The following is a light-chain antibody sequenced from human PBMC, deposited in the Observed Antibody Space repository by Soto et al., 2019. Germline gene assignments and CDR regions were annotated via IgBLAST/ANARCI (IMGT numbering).Light chain of an antibody. CDR1: SSDVGAYIY. V-gene: IGLV2-14*03. Sequence: QSALTQPASVSGSPGQSITICCGGTSSDVGAYIYVSWYQQYPGKAPKLIIYEVNNRPSGVSGRFSGSKSDTTAYLTISGLQAEDEADYYCSSYSDSDTKVFGTGTKVTVL. J-gene: IGLJ1*01. CDR2: EVN. CDR3: SSYSDSDTKV.